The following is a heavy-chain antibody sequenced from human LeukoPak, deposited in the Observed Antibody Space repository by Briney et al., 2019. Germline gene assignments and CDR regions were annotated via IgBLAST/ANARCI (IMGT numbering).Heavy chain of an antibody. CDR3: AKTYYYDSSGYGGSGY. D-gene: IGHD3-22*01. V-gene: IGHV3-23*01. CDR2: LTSSGDST. CDR1: GFTFSSYA. Sequence: AGGSLRLSCAASGFTFSSYAMSWVRQAPRKGLEWVSSLTSSGDSTYYADSVKGRFTISRDNSKNTLYLQMNSLRAEDTAVYYCAKTYYYDSSGYGGSGYWGQGTLVTVSS. J-gene: IGHJ4*02.